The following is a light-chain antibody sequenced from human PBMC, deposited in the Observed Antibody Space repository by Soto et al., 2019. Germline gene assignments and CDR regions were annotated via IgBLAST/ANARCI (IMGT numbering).Light chain of an antibody. CDR1: QSVSSSY. CDR3: QHYGSSLLFT. V-gene: IGKV3-20*01. CDR2: GAS. Sequence: EIVLTQSPGTLSLSPGERATLSCRASQSVSSSYLAWYQQKPGQAPRLLIYGASSRATGIPDRFSGSGSGTDFTLTISRLEPEDFAVYYCQHYGSSLLFTFGPGTKVVIK. J-gene: IGKJ3*01.